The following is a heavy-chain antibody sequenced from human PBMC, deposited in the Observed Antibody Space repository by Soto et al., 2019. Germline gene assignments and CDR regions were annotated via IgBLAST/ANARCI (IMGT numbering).Heavy chain of an antibody. D-gene: IGHD2-15*01. CDR3: GKGNTLLRYYFEY. V-gene: IGHV3-64D*06. J-gene: IGHJ4*02. Sequence: GGSLRLSCSASGFTFRSCAMHWDRQAPGKGLEYISGITSDGDNTYHADSVKDRFTISRDNSKSTLYLPMSSLRHDDSALYYFGKGNTLLRYYFEYWGQGTMVTASS. CDR1: GFTFRSCA. CDR2: ITSDGDNT.